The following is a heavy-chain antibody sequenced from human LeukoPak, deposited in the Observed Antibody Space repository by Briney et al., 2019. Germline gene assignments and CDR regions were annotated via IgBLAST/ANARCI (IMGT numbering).Heavy chain of an antibody. CDR3: ASSPPTLRYFDWLLLNNYFDY. V-gene: IGHV3-23*01. CDR2: VSGSGRST. Sequence: GGSLRLSCAASGFTFSSYAMSWVRQAPGKGLEWVSAVSGSGRSTYYPDSVKGRFTISRDNSKNSLYLQMNSLRAEDTAVYYCASSPPTLRYFDWLLLNNYFDYWGQGTLVTVSS. CDR1: GFTFSSYA. J-gene: IGHJ4*02. D-gene: IGHD3-9*01.